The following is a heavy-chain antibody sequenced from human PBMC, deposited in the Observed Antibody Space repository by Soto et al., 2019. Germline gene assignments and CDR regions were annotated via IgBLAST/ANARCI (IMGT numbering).Heavy chain of an antibody. CDR1: GGSISSGGYS. D-gene: IGHD1-26*01. Sequence: SETLSLTCAVSGGSISSGGYSWSWIRQPPGKGLEWIGYIYHSGSTNYAQKLQGRVTMTTDTSTSTAYMELRSLRSDDTAVYYCARGGWEFDPWGQGTLVTVSS. CDR3: ARGGWEFDP. V-gene: IGHV4-30-2*01. J-gene: IGHJ5*02. CDR2: IYHSGST.